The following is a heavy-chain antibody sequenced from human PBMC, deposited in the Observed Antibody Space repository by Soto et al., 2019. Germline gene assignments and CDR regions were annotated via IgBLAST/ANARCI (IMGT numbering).Heavy chain of an antibody. Sequence: ASVKVSCKASGYTFTSYDINWVRQATGQGLEWMGWMNPNSGNTGYAQKFQGRVTMTRNTSISTAYMELSSLRSEDTAVYYCARGDLLSFMVRGVIPPPPPCRYWGQGTLVTVSS. CDR3: ARGDLLSFMVRGVIPPPPPCRY. D-gene: IGHD3-10*01. V-gene: IGHV1-8*01. J-gene: IGHJ4*02. CDR1: GYTFTSYD. CDR2: MNPNSGNT.